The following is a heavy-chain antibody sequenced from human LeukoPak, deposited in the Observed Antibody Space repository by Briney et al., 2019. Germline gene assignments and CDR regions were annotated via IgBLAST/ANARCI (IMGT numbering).Heavy chain of an antibody. CDR1: GHTFTSYY. V-gene: IGHV1-46*01. CDR2: INPSGGST. D-gene: IGHD3-22*01. CDR3: ARDHSSGYVDY. J-gene: IGHJ4*02. Sequence: GASVKVSCKASGHTFTSYYMHWVRQAPGQGLEWMGIINPSGGSTSYAQKFQGRVTMTRDTSTSTVYMELSSLRSEDTAVYYCARDHSSGYVDYWGQGTLVTVSS.